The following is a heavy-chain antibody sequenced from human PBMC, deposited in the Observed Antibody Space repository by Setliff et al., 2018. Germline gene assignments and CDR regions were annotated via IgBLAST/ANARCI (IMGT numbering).Heavy chain of an antibody. J-gene: IGHJ4*02. CDR1: GFTCGDYA. V-gene: IGHV3-49*04. D-gene: IGHD3-16*01. Sequence: GGSLRLSCTTSGFTCGDYAMSLVRQAPGKGLEWVGFIRSKAYGGTTEYAASVKGRFTISRDDSKSIAYLQMNSLKTEDTAVYYCTSTYYDYVITPGYWGQGALVTVSS. CDR2: IRSKAYGGTT. CDR3: TSTYYDYVITPGY.